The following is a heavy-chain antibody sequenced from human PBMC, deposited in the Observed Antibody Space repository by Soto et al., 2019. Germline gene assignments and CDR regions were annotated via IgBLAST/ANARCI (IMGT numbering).Heavy chain of an antibody. CDR3: ARDSHHIVVVPAIPNENKKDWFDP. J-gene: IGHJ5*02. D-gene: IGHD2-2*01. Sequence: QVQLVESGGGLVKPGGSLRLSCAVSGFTFSNYYMAWIRQAPGKGLEWVSYISRTSSNTKYADSVKGRFTISRDNTKNSQYLQMSSLRPEDTAVYYCARDSHHIVVVPAIPNENKKDWFDPWGQGTLVTVST. V-gene: IGHV3-11*06. CDR2: ISRTSSNT. CDR1: GFTFSNYY.